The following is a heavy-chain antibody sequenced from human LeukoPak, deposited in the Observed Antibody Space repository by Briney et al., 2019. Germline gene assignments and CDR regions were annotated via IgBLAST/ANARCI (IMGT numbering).Heavy chain of an antibody. Sequence: GGSLRLSCAASGFNVSSNYMSWVRQAPGKGLEWVSVMYSGGNTYYADSVKGRFTVSRDTSKNTLSVLMNSLRADDTAIYYCATSLKQLGRGQTYYYDISGYYYWGQGTLVAVSS. D-gene: IGHD3-22*01. CDR3: ATSLKQLGRGQTYYYDISGYYY. CDR2: MYSGGNT. J-gene: IGHJ4*02. CDR1: GFNVSSNY. V-gene: IGHV3-53*01.